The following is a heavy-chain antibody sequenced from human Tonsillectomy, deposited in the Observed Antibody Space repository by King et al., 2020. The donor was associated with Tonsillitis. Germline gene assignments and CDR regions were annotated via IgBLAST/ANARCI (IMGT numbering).Heavy chain of an antibody. V-gene: IGHV3-30-3*01. J-gene: IGHJ6*02. CDR3: ASLADIVTPPHVFYYNNMYV. CDR1: GFTFSSYA. CDR2: VSFDGSNK. D-gene: IGHD5-12*01. Sequence: VQLVESGGGVDQPGRSLRLSCAASGFTFSSYAMHWVRQAPGKGLEWVAVVSFDGSNKYYADSVKGRFTISRDNSKNTLYLQMDRLRAEDTAVYYCASLADIVTPPHVFYYNNMYVWGQGTTVTVSS.